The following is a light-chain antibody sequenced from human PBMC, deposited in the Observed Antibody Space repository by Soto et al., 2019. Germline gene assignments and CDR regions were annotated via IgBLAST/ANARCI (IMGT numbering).Light chain of an antibody. Sequence: VVLTQSPGTLSVSPGEGVTLSCRASQSVGNSMAWYQQKPGQAPRLLIFGASTRVTGIPARFSGSGSGTEFTLTITSLQSDDFAIYYCQQYNSLWTFGQGTKVEIK. CDR3: QQYNSLWT. CDR2: GAS. V-gene: IGKV3-15*01. J-gene: IGKJ1*01. CDR1: QSVGNS.